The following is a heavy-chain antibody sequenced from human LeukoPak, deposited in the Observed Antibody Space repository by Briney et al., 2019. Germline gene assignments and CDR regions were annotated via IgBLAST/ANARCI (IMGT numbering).Heavy chain of an antibody. CDR2: RYYSGST. Sequence: PSETLSLTCRLCGGSISSYYWTGIGQPPSRGLAGIGYRYYSGSTTYNPSLNSRVTISVDTSKSQFSPKLISVTAADTAVYYCARVRGDFETDWGQGTLVTVSS. J-gene: IGHJ1*01. CDR3: ARVRGDFETD. CDR1: GGSISSYY. V-gene: IGHV4-59*01. D-gene: IGHD3-16*01.